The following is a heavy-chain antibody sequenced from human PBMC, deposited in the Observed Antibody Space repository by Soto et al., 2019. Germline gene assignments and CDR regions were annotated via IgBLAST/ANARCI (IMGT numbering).Heavy chain of an antibody. CDR3: ARDSSGWYSGL. CDR2: INPNSGGT. J-gene: IGHJ4*02. Sequence: ASVKVSCTASGYTFTGYYMHWVRQAPGQGLEWMGWINPNSGGTNYAQKFQGWVTMTRDTSISTAYMELSRLRSDDTAVYYCARDSSGWYSGLWGQGTLVTVSS. V-gene: IGHV1-2*04. CDR1: GYTFTGYY. D-gene: IGHD6-19*01.